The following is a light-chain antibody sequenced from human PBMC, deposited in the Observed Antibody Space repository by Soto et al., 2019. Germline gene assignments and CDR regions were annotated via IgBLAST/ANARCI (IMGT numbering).Light chain of an antibody. J-gene: IGKJ3*01. CDR2: GTS. V-gene: IGKV3-20*01. CDR1: QSPSSSY. CDR3: QQYGSSPLFT. Sequence: EIVLTQSPGTLSLSPGERATLSCRASQSPSSSYLAWYQQKPGQAPRLLIYGTSSRATGIPDRFSGSGSGTDFTLTISRLEPEDFAVYYCQQYGSSPLFTFGPGTKVDIK.